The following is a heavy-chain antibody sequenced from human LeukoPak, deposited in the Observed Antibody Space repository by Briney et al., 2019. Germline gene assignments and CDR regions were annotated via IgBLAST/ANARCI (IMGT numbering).Heavy chain of an antibody. V-gene: IGHV4-4*07. Sequence: SETLSLTCSVSGGSIGRYHWSWFRQPAGEGLEGIVRIHTSGCTNYNPSLKSRATMSVDTSRNQFSVKLRSVTAADTAVYYCARETPAAGNWYDPWGQGTLVTVSS. J-gene: IGHJ5*02. CDR3: ARETPAAGNWYDP. CDR1: GGSIGRYH. D-gene: IGHD2-2*01. CDR2: IHTSGCT.